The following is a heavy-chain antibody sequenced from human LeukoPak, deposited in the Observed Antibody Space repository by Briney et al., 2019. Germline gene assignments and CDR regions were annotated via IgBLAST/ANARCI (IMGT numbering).Heavy chain of an antibody. CDR1: GYSISSSHW. V-gene: IGHV4-28*01. D-gene: IGHD1-26*01. CDR3: ARRCIVGAGNDAFDI. CDR2: IYYSGST. J-gene: IGHJ3*02. Sequence: SETLSLTCAVSGYSISSSHWWGWIRQPPGKGLEWIGYIYYSGSTYYNPSLKSRVTISVDTSKNQFSLKLSSVTAADTAVYYCARRCIVGAGNDAFDIWGQGTMVTVSS.